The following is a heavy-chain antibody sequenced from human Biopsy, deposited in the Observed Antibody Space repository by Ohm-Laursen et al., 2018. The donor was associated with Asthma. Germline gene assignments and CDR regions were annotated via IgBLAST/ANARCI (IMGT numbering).Heavy chain of an antibody. Sequence: SETLSLTCTVSGVSISSDYWSWIRQPPGKGLEWIGHIYYSGSTNYQPSLKSRVTISVDTSKNQFSLKLRSVTAADAAVYYCVRGISRVTGLFDHFDSWGQGTLVTVSS. J-gene: IGHJ4*02. CDR2: IYYSGST. CDR1: GVSISSDY. V-gene: IGHV4-59*01. CDR3: VRGISRVTGLFDHFDS. D-gene: IGHD2-21*02.